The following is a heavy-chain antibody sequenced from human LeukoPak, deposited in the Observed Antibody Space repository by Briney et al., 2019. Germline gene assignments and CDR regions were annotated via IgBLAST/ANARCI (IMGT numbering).Heavy chain of an antibody. Sequence: ASVKVSCKASGGTFSSYAISWVRQAPGQGVEWMGWVNAYNDNTNYAQKLQGRVTMTADTSTSTAYMELRSLRSDDTAVYYCARGTYYDILTGYYSPYLFDYWGQGTLVTVSS. J-gene: IGHJ4*02. V-gene: IGHV1-18*01. CDR1: GGTFSSYA. D-gene: IGHD3-9*01. CDR2: VNAYNDNT. CDR3: ARGTYYDILTGYYSPYLFDY.